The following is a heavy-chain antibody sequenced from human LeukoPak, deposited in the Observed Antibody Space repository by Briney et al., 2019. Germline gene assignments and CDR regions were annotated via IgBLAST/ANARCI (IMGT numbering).Heavy chain of an antibody. J-gene: IGHJ4*02. D-gene: IGHD3-10*01. V-gene: IGHV1-2*02. CDR3: ARDSAYYYGSGSYYN. CDR1: GYTFTGYY. Sequence: ASVTVSCTASGYTFTGYYMHWVRQAPGQGLEWMGWINPNSGGTNYAQKFQGRVTMTRDTSISTAYMELSRLRSDDTAVYYCARDSAYYYGSGSYYNWGQGTLVTVSS. CDR2: INPNSGGT.